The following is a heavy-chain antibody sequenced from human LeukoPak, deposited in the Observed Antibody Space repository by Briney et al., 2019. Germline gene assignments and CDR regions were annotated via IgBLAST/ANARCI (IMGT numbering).Heavy chain of an antibody. CDR3: ARVFPLYVDGYNSFDY. Sequence: GGSLRLSCAASGFTFSSYSMNWVRQAPGKGLEWVSYISSSSSTIYYADSVKGRFTISRDNAKNSLYLQMNSLRAEDTAVYYCARVFPLYVDGYNSFDYWGQGTLVTVPS. CDR1: GFTFSSYS. CDR2: ISSSSSTI. J-gene: IGHJ4*02. V-gene: IGHV3-48*01. D-gene: IGHD5-24*01.